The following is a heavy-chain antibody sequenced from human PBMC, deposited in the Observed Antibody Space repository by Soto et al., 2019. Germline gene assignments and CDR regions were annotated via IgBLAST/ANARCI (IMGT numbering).Heavy chain of an antibody. D-gene: IGHD5-12*01. CDR3: AKDRGRGYDS. J-gene: IGHJ4*02. Sequence: EVQLLESGGGLVQPGGSLRLSCAASGFTFSSYAMSWVRQAPGKGLEWVSGISGSGGSTHYADSVKGRFTISRDNSKNTLYLQINSLRAEDTAVYYCAKDRGRGYDSWGQGTLVTVSS. CDR2: ISGSGGST. CDR1: GFTFSSYA. V-gene: IGHV3-23*01.